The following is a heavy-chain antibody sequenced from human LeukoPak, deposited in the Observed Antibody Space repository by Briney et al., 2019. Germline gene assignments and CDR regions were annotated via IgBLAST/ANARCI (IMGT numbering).Heavy chain of an antibody. V-gene: IGHV1-18*01. J-gene: IGHJ3*02. CDR3: ARGRGIPHAFDI. CDR1: GYTFSSYG. D-gene: IGHD6-13*01. Sequence: ASVKVSCKASGYTFSSYGFSWVRQTPGQGLEWMGWINAYNGNTNYAQNLQGRVTMTTDTSTSTAYMELRSLRSDDTAVYYCARGRGIPHAFDIWGQGTMVTVSS. CDR2: INAYNGNT.